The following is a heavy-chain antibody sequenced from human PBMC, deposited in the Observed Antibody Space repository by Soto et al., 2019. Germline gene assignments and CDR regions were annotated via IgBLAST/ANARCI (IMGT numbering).Heavy chain of an antibody. Sequence: SETLSLTCAVNGGSLSGYYWTWIRQSPGKGLEWIGEINHRGSSDYNPSLKSRVTLSIDASMNHVTLELTSVTAADTAVYYCERSDNRNSLYGVDVWGQGTAVNVS. D-gene: IGHD1-7*01. CDR2: INHRGSS. J-gene: IGHJ6*02. CDR3: ERSDNRNSLYGVDV. CDR1: GGSLSGYY. V-gene: IGHV4-34*01.